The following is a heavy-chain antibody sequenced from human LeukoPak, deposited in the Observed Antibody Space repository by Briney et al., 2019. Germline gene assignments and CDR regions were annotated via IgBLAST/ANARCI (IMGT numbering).Heavy chain of an antibody. CDR2: TYWNGDK. J-gene: IGHJ6*02. Sequence: SGPTVVKPTQTLTLDCTFSGLSLSTFGVGVVWIRQPPGKALEWLGVTYWNGDKRYNPSLKNRLTITKDTSRNQEVLTMTNMDPVDTGTYYCGHRRESFDFHGVDVWGQGTTVTVSS. CDR1: GLSLSTFGVG. CDR3: GHRRESFDFHGVDV. V-gene: IGHV2-5*01.